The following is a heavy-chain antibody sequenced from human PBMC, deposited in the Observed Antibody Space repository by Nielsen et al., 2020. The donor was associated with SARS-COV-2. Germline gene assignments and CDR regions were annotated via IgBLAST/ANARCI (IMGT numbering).Heavy chain of an antibody. V-gene: IGHV3-30*04. J-gene: IGHJ4*02. CDR3: SRLSVGTYFDN. CDR2: IVYHGGDT. CDR1: GFDFSRHS. Sequence: SLKISCIGSGFDFSRHSMAWVRQAPGKELEWLALIVYHGGDTYYADSVKGRFTISRDNSRNTLYLQMDSLTAEDTAFYYCSRLSVGTYFDNWGPGTLVTVSS. D-gene: IGHD7-27*01.